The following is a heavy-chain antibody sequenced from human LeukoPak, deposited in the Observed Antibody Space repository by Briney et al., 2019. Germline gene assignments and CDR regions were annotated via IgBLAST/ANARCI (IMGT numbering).Heavy chain of an antibody. J-gene: IGHJ4*02. V-gene: IGHV3-9*03. CDR2: ISWNSGSI. Sequence: SLRLSCAASGFTFDDYAMHWVRQAPGKGLEWVSGISWNSGSIGYADSVKGRFTISRDNAKNSLYLQMNSLRAEDMALYYCAKAAVAGSRYFDYWGQGTLVTVSS. D-gene: IGHD6-19*01. CDR3: AKAAVAGSRYFDY. CDR1: GFTFDDYA.